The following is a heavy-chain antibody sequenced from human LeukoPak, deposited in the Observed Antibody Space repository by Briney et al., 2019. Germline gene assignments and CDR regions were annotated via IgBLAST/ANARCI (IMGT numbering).Heavy chain of an antibody. Sequence: GGSLRLSCAASGFTFSTCSMNWVRQSPGKGLEWVSSISSSSSYIYYPDSVKGQFTISRDNAKNSLYLQMNSLRAEDTAVYFCARRLKTAVTSYYFDSWGQGTLVTVSS. CDR2: ISSSSSYI. J-gene: IGHJ4*02. CDR1: GFTFSTCS. D-gene: IGHD4-17*01. V-gene: IGHV3-21*01. CDR3: ARRLKTAVTSYYFDS.